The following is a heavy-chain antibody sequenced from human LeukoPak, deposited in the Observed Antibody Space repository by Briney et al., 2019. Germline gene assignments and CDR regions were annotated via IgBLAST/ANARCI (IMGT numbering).Heavy chain of an antibody. CDR2: IRNKANSYTT. Sequence: PGGSLILSCAASGFTFSDHYMDWVRQAPGKGLEWVGRIRNKANSYTTEYAASVKGRFTISRDDSKNSLYLQMNSLKCEDTAVYYCAREWDSGSYHLGYFDYWGQGTLVTVSS. V-gene: IGHV3-72*01. CDR1: GFTFSDHY. CDR3: AREWDSGSYHLGYFDY. J-gene: IGHJ4*02. D-gene: IGHD1-26*01.